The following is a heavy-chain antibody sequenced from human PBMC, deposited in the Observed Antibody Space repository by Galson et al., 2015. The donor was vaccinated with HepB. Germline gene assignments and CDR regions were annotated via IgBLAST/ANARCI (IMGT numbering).Heavy chain of an antibody. V-gene: IGHV6-1*01. Sequence: CAISGDSVSRDSAAWNRIRQSPSRGLEWLGRTYYRSKWYSDYGVSVKSRITINPDTSKNQFSLQLNSVTPEDTAVYYCARASWRAFDMWGQGTTVTVSS. CDR1: GDSVSRDSAA. CDR3: ARASWRAFDM. CDR2: TYYRSKWYS. J-gene: IGHJ3*02.